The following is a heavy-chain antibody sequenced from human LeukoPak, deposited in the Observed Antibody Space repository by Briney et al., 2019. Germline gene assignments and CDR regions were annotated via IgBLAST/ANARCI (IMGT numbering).Heavy chain of an antibody. D-gene: IGHD6-6*01. CDR1: GGSIHNNY. Sequence: SETLSLTCTVSGGSIHNNYWSWIRQPPGKGLEWIGSMYSSGKSDYNPSLKSRVTISVDTSKNQFSLKLSSVTAADTAVYYCARAPIAARRNYYYMDVWGKGTTVTVSS. J-gene: IGHJ6*03. CDR3: ARAPIAARRNYYYMDV. CDR2: MYSSGKS. V-gene: IGHV4-59*08.